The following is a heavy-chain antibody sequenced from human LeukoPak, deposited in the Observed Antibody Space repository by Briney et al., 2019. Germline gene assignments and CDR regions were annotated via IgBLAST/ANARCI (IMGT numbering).Heavy chain of an antibody. CDR2: ISSSGSTI. CDR1: GFTFSSYE. V-gene: IGHV3-48*03. J-gene: IGHJ4*02. Sequence: PGGSMSLSCAASGFTFSSYEMTWVRQAPGKGLEWVSNISSSGSTIYYADSVTGRFTISRDNAKNSLYLQRNSLRAEDTAVYYCARDSGSTYWGQGTLVTVSS. D-gene: IGHD3-10*01. CDR3: ARDSGSTY.